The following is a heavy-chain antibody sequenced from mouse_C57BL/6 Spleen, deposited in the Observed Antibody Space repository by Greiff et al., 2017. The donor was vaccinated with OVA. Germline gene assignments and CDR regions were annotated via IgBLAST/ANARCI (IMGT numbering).Heavy chain of an antibody. D-gene: IGHD1-1*01. J-gene: IGHJ3*01. Sequence: VQLQQPGAELVKPGASVKLSCKASGYTFTSYWMHWVKQRPGQGLEWIGMIHPNSGSTNYNEKFKSKATLTVDKSSSTAYMQLSSLTSEDSAVYYCARGHYGSSLFAYWGQGTLVTVSA. CDR2: IHPNSGST. V-gene: IGHV1-64*01. CDR3: ARGHYGSSLFAY. CDR1: GYTFTSYW.